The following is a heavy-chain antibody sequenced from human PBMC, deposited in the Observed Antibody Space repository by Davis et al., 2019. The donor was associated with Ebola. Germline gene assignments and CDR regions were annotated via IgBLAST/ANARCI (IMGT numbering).Heavy chain of an antibody. V-gene: IGHV3-21*01. CDR1: GFTFSSYS. Sequence: GESLKISCAASGFTFSSYSMNWVRQAPGKGLEWVSSISSSSSYIYYADSVKGRFTISRDNAKNSLYLQMNSLRAEDTAVYYCARAPLYYYDSSGYYPFDYWGQGTLVTVSS. J-gene: IGHJ4*02. D-gene: IGHD3-22*01. CDR3: ARAPLYYYDSSGYYPFDY. CDR2: ISSSSSYI.